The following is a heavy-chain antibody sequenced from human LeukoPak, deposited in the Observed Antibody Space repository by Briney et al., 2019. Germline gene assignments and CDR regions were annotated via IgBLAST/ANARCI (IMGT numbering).Heavy chain of an antibody. D-gene: IGHD6-13*01. CDR1: GYTFTGYY. V-gene: IGHV1-2*02. Sequence: ASVKVSCKASGYTFTGYYMHWVRQAPGQGLEWMGWINPNSGGTNYAQKFQGRVTMTRDTSISAAYMELSRLRSGDTAVYYCARGGAAAGTSDWFDPWGQGTLVTVSS. CDR2: INPNSGGT. CDR3: ARGGAAAGTSDWFDP. J-gene: IGHJ5*02.